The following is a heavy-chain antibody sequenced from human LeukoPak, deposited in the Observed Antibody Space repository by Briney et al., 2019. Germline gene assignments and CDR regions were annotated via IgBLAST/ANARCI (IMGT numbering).Heavy chain of an antibody. D-gene: IGHD2-15*01. V-gene: IGHV3-23*01. Sequence: GGSLRLSCAASGFTFSSYAMSWVRQAPGRGLEWVSGISGSGGSTYYADSVKGLFTISRDNSKNTLYLQMNSLRAEDTAVYYCAKSRTTDIVVVVAVPPHYYYYMDVWGKGTTVTVSS. CDR2: ISGSGGST. J-gene: IGHJ6*03. CDR3: AKSRTTDIVVVVAVPPHYYYYMDV. CDR1: GFTFSSYA.